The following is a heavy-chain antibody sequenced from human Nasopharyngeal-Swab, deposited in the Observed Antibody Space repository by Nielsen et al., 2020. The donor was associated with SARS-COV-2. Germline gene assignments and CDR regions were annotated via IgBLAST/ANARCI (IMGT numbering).Heavy chain of an antibody. CDR1: DCSISSYY. CDR2: IYYSGST. J-gene: IGHJ6*02. D-gene: IGHD3-10*01. V-gene: IGHV4-59*01. CDR3: ARAGYYYGSGSYYDTYENYYYYYGMDV. Sequence: SETLSLTCTLPDCSISSYYWSWFRQLPGKGLGWFRYIYYSGSTNYNTSLKSRVTISVDTSKTQCSLNLSSVTAADTAVYYCARAGYYYGSGSYYDTYENYYYYYGMDVWGQGTTVTVSS.